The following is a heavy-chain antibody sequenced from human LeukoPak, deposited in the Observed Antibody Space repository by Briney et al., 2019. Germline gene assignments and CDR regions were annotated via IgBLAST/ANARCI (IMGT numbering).Heavy chain of an antibody. CDR3: ATGAGVGASTYFDY. Sequence: ASVKVSCKVSGYTLTELSMHWVRQAPGKGLEWMGSFDPEDGETIYAQKFQGRVTMTEDTSTDTAYMELSSLRSEDTAVYYCATGAGVGASTYFDYWGQGTLVTVSS. V-gene: IGHV1-24*01. D-gene: IGHD1-26*01. CDR2: FDPEDGET. J-gene: IGHJ4*02. CDR1: GYTLTELS.